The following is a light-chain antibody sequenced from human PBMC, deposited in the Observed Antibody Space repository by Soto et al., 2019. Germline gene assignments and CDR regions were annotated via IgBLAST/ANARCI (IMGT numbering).Light chain of an antibody. CDR1: SSDVGGYNY. CDR3: SYYTITNTRV. J-gene: IGLJ3*02. CDR2: EVT. Sequence: QSVLTQPASVSGSPGQSITISCTGTSSDVGGYNYVSWYQQHPGKAPKLIIYEVTNRPSGVSNRFSGSKSGNTASLTISGLQDEDEADYYCSYYTITNTRVFGGGTKLTVL. V-gene: IGLV2-14*01.